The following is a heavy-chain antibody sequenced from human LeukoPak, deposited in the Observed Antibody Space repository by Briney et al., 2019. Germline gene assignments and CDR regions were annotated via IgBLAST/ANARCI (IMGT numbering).Heavy chain of an antibody. J-gene: IGHJ5*02. CDR1: GGSVSNTNYY. CDR2: VSHSGST. V-gene: IGHV4-39*01. CDR3: ARRRAEGGSNGHYNWFDP. Sequence: KPSETLSLICTVSGGSVSNTNYYWAWIRKPPGKGLEWIASVSHSGSTYYNPSLKSRVSTSVDTSKNQFSLNLNSVTAADTAVYYCARRRAEGGSNGHYNWFDPWGQGTLVTVSS. D-gene: IGHD6-13*01.